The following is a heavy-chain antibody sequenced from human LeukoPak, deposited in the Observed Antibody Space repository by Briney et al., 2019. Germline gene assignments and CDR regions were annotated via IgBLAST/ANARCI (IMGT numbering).Heavy chain of an antibody. CDR3: ARVPSIAAAGTRFDP. CDR1: GGSFSGYY. J-gene: IGHJ5*02. Sequence: SETLSLTCAVYGGSFSGYYWSWIRQPPGKGLEWIGEINHSGGTYYNPSLKSRVTISVDTSRNQFSLKLSSVTAADTAVYYCARVPSIAAAGTRFDPWGQGTLVTVSS. CDR2: INHSGGT. V-gene: IGHV4-34*01. D-gene: IGHD6-13*01.